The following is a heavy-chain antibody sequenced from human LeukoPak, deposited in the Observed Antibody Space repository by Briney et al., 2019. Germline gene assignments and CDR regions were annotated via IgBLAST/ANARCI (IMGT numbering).Heavy chain of an antibody. D-gene: IGHD6-19*01. J-gene: IGHJ4*02. CDR2: IYYSGST. CDR3: AKDWSYRGWAYYFDY. CDR1: GGSISSGGYS. Sequence: SETLSLTCAVSGGSISSGGYSWSWIRQPPGKGLEWIGYIYYSGSTYYNPSLKSRVTISVDTSKNQFSLKLSSVTAADTAVYYCAKDWSYRGWAYYFDYWGQGSLVTVSS. V-gene: IGHV4-30-4*07.